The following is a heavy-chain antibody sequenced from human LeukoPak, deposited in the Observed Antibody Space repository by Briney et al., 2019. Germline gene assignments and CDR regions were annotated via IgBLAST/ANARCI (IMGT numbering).Heavy chain of an antibody. D-gene: IGHD6-19*01. V-gene: IGHV1-24*01. CDR3: ATGPGYSSGWDFDY. CDR1: GYTLTELS. J-gene: IGHJ4*02. Sequence: ASVKVSCKVSGYTLTELSMHWVRQAPGKGLEWMGGFDPEDGETIYAQKFQGRVTMTEDTSTDTAYMELSSLRSEDTAVYYCATGPGYSSGWDFDYWGLGTLVTVSS. CDR2: FDPEDGET.